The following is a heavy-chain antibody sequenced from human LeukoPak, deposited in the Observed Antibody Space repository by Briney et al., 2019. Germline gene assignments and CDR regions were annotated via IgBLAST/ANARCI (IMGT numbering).Heavy chain of an antibody. CDR1: GFTFSSYS. D-gene: IGHD6-19*01. Sequence: GGSLRLSCAASGFTFSSYSMNWVRQAPGKGLEWVSSISSSSSYIYYADSVKGRFTISRDNAKNSLYLRMNSLRAEDTAVYYCARDPPSYSSGWYDYWGQGTLVTVSS. J-gene: IGHJ4*02. CDR3: ARDPPSYSSGWYDY. V-gene: IGHV3-21*01. CDR2: ISSSSSYI.